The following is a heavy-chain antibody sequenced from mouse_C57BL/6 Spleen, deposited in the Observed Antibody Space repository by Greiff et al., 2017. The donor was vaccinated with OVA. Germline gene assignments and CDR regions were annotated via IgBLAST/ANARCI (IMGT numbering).Heavy chain of an antibody. D-gene: IGHD2-2*01. J-gene: IGHJ4*01. CDR3: ARAGYDVFNAMDC. V-gene: IGHV1-53*01. CDR1: GYTFTSYW. CDR2: INPSNGGT. Sequence: QVQLQQPGTELVKPGASVKLSCKASGYTFTSYWMPWVKQRPGQGLEWIGNINPSNGGTNYNEKFKSKATLTVDKSSSTAYMQLSSLTSEDSAVYYGARAGYDVFNAMDCWGQGTSVTVAS.